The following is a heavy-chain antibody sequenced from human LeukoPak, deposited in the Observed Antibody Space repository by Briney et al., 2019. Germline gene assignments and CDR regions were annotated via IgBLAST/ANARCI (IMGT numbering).Heavy chain of an antibody. CDR3: ARDLQLLWFGEFDY. D-gene: IGHD3-10*01. CDR2: IKQDGSEK. Sequence: GGSLRLSCAASGFTFSSYWMSWVRKAPGKGLEWVANIKQDGSEKYYVDAVKGRFANSRDNAKNSLYLQMNSLRAEDTAVYYCARDLQLLWFGEFDYWGQGTLVTVSS. CDR1: GFTFSSYW. J-gene: IGHJ4*02. V-gene: IGHV3-7*01.